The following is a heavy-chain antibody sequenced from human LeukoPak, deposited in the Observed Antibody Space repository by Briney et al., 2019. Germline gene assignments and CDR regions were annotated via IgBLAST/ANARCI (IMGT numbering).Heavy chain of an antibody. CDR2: TSAYNGNT. J-gene: IGHJ4*02. D-gene: IGHD3-22*01. CDR1: GYTFTSYG. CDR3: ARAFSGIVVVITESPLDY. V-gene: IGHV1-18*01. Sequence: GASVKVSCKASGYTFTSYGISWVRQAPGQGLEWMGWTSAYNGNTNYAQKLQGRVTMTTDTSTSTAYMELRSLRSDDTAVYYCARAFSGIVVVITESPLDYWGQGTLVTVSS.